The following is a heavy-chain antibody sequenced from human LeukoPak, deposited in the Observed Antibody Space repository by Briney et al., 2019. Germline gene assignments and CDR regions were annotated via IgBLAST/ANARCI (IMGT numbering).Heavy chain of an antibody. CDR2: ISSSGSTI. D-gene: IGHD3-10*01. Sequence: PGGSLRLSCAASGFTFSDYYMSWIRQAPGKGLEWVSYISSSGSTIYYADSVKGRFTISRDNAKNSLYLQMNSLRAEDTAVYYCAKDPGRLWFGEKGFDYWGQGTLVTVSS. CDR3: AKDPGRLWFGEKGFDY. J-gene: IGHJ4*02. V-gene: IGHV3-11*04. CDR1: GFTFSDYY.